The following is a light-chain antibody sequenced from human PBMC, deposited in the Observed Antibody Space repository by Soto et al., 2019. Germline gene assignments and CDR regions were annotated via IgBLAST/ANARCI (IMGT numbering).Light chain of an antibody. J-gene: IGKJ1*01. CDR2: DAS. Sequence: EIVLTQSPGTRSLSPGERATLSGRASQSVRNSLLAWYQQKAGQPPRLLIYDASTRATATPERFSGSGSGTDFTLTISSLETEDFAVYYCHQYDTILQTFGQGTKVDIK. V-gene: IGKV3-20*01. CDR3: HQYDTILQT. CDR1: QSVRNSL.